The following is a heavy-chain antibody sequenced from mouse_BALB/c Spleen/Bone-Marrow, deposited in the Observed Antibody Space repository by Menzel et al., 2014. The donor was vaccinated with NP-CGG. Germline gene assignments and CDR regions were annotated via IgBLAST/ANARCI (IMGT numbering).Heavy chain of an antibody. CDR3: TRSVFYGYGTYFDV. CDR2: INPSNAVT. V-gene: IGHV1S81*02. J-gene: IGHJ1*01. CDR1: GYTFTNYY. D-gene: IGHD1-2*01. Sequence: VQLQQSGAELVKPGASVKLSCKVSGYTFTNYYVYWVKQRPGQGLEWIGEINPSNAVTNFNETFMSKATLTVDNSSSTAYMHLSSLTSEDSAVYYGTRSVFYGYGTYFDVWGAGTTVTVSS.